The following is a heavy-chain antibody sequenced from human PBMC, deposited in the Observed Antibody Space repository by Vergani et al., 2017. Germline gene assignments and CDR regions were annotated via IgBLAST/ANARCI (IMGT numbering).Heavy chain of an antibody. CDR1: GSSFTSYW. D-gene: IGHD3-22*01. J-gene: IGHJ4*02. Sequence: EVQLVQSGAEVKKPGESLKISCKGSGSSFTSYWIGWVRQMPGKGLEWMGIIYPGNSETRYSPSFQGQVTISADKTINAAYLQWSSLKASDTAMYYCVRLFNMIGVGRFDYWGQGALVTVSS. CDR2: IYPGNSET. CDR3: VRLFNMIGVGRFDY. V-gene: IGHV5-51*01.